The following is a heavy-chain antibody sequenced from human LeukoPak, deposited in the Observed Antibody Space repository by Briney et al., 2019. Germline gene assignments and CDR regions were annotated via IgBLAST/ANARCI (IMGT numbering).Heavy chain of an antibody. J-gene: IGHJ4*02. V-gene: IGHV4-30-4*01. CDR1: GGSISSGDYY. CDR3: ARSFYDILTGYIYYFDY. CDR2: IYYSGST. D-gene: IGHD3-9*01. Sequence: PSETLSLTCTVSGGSISSGDYYWRWIRQPPGKGLEWIGYIYYSGSTYYNPSLKSRFTISVDTSKNQFSLKLSSVTAALTALYYCARSFYDILTGYIYYFDYWGQGTLVTVSS.